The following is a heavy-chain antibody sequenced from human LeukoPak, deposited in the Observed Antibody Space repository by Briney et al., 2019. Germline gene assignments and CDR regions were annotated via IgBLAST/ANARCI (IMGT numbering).Heavy chain of an antibody. V-gene: IGHV6-1*01. Sequence: SQTLSLTCAISGDSVSSNSAAWNWIRRPPSRGLEWLGRTYYRSKWYNDYVVSVKSRITINPDTSKNQFSLQLNSVTPEDTAVYYCAREVAGTCAFDIWGQGTMVTVSS. J-gene: IGHJ3*02. CDR1: GDSVSSNSAA. D-gene: IGHD1-1*01. CDR3: AREVAGTCAFDI. CDR2: TYYRSKWYN.